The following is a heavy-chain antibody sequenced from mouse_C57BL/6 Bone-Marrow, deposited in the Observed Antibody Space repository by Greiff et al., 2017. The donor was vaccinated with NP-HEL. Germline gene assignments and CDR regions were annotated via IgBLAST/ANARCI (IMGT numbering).Heavy chain of an antibody. V-gene: IGHV1-72*01. J-gene: IGHJ4*01. D-gene: IGHD1-1*01. CDR2: IDPNSGGT. Sequence: QVQLQQPGAELVKPGASVKLSCKASGYTFTSYWMHWVKQRPGRGLEWIGRIDPNSGGTKYNEKFKSKATLTVDKPSSTAYMQLSSLTSADSAVYYCARRYGSSFYAMDYWGQGTSVTVSS. CDR3: ARRYGSSFYAMDY. CDR1: GYTFTSYW.